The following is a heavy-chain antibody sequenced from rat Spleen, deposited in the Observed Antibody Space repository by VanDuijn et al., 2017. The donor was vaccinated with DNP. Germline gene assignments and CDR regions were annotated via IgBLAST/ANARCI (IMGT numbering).Heavy chain of an antibody. CDR2: ISSGVGVT. J-gene: IGHJ1*01. Sequence: EVQLVESGGGLVQPGRSMKLSCAASGFTFSNYYMAWVRQAPTKGLEWVASISSGVGVTYYRDSVKGRFTISRDNAKNTLYLQMNSLRSEDTATYYCARVGTTGHWYFDFWGPGTMVTVSS. CDR3: ARVGTTGHWYFDF. V-gene: IGHV5-25*01. CDR1: GFTFSNYY. D-gene: IGHD1-11*01.